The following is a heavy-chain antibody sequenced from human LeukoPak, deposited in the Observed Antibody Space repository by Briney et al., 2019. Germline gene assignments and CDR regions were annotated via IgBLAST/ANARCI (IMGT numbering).Heavy chain of an antibody. CDR2: ISSSSSYI. CDR1: RFTFSSYT. Sequence: GGSLRLSCAASRFTFSSYTMNWVRQAPGKGLEWVSSISSSSSYIFYADSVKGRFTISRDNAKSSLFLQMNSLRAEDTAVYYCARASEGKRKYYFDYWGQGTLVTVSS. J-gene: IGHJ4*02. V-gene: IGHV3-21*01. D-gene: IGHD1-14*01. CDR3: ARASEGKRKYYFDY.